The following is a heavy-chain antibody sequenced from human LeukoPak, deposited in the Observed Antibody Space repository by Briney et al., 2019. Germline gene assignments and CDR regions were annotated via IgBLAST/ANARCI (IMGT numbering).Heavy chain of an antibody. CDR2: INPNSGGT. D-gene: IGHD6-19*01. V-gene: IGHV1-2*02. CDR3: ARDLRYSSGWSASGMDV. J-gene: IGHJ6*03. CDR1: GYTFTGYY. Sequence: ASVKVSCKASGYTFTGYYMHWVRQAPGQGLEWMGWINPNSGGTNYAQKFQGTVTMTRDTSISTAYMELRSLRSDDTAVYYCARDLRYSSGWSASGMDVWGKGTTVTISS.